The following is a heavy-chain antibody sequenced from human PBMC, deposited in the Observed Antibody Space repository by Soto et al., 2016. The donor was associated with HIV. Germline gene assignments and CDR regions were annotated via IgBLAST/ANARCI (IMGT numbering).Heavy chain of an antibody. J-gene: IGHJ4*02. D-gene: IGHD6-13*01. Sequence: QVQLVQSGPEMKKPGSSVKVSCKASGGTFSSYAISWVRQAPGQGLEWMGWISAYNDNTNYAQKLQGRVTMTTDTSTSTAYMELRSLRSDDTAVYYCARDRYSSSWAFDYWGQGTLVTVSS. V-gene: IGHV1-18*01. CDR1: GGTFSSYA. CDR3: ARDRYSSSWAFDY. CDR2: ISAYNDNT.